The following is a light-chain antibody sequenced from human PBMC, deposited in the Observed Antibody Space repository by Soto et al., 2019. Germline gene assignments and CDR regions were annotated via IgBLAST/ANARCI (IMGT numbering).Light chain of an antibody. V-gene: IGKV3-11*01. CDR3: QQFSSYPLT. Sequence: IFMTQSPSTLSWSPGETSTPCIRASQSVSILLAWYQQKPGQAPRLLIYDASNRATGIPARFSGSGSGTDFTLTISRLEPEDFAVYYCQQFSSYPLTFGGGTKVDI. CDR2: DAS. J-gene: IGKJ4*01. CDR1: QSVSIL.